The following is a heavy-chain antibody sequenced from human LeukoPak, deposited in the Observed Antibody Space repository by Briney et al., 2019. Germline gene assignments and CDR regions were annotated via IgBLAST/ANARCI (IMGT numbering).Heavy chain of an antibody. V-gene: IGHV4-34*01. J-gene: IGHJ6*03. CDR2: INHSGST. Sequence: GSLRLSCAASGFTFTDAWMTWVRQPPGKGLEWIGEINHSGSTNYNPSLKSRVTISVDTSKNQFSLKLSSVTAADTAVYYCAREKGYCSSTSCYSSYYYYMDVWGKGTTVTVSS. CDR3: AREKGYCSSTSCYSSYYYYMDV. CDR1: GFTFTDAW. D-gene: IGHD2-2*01.